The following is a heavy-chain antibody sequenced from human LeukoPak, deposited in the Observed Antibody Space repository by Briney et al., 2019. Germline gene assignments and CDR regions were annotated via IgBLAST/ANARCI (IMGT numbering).Heavy chain of an antibody. CDR3: ATEGDN. Sequence: SETLSLTCSVSGGSVTSYYWNWVRQTPGKGLEWIGYISSSETTDYGPSLKSRVTISLDTSKNQFSLKLSSVTAADTAVYYCATEGDNWGQGTLVTVSS. J-gene: IGHJ4*02. V-gene: IGHV4-4*08. CDR2: ISSSETT. CDR1: GGSVTSYY.